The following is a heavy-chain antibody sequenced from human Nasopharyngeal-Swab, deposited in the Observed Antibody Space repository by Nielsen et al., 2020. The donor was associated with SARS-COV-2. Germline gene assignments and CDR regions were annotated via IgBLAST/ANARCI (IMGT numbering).Heavy chain of an antibody. CDR3: AREPGGAAAGPLFDY. Sequence: WIRQSPSRGLEWLGRTYYRSKWYNDYAVSVKSRITINPDTSKNQFSLQLNSVTLEDTAVYYCAREPGGAAAGPLFDYWGQGTLVTVSS. J-gene: IGHJ4*02. D-gene: IGHD6-13*01. V-gene: IGHV6-1*01. CDR2: TYYRSKWYN.